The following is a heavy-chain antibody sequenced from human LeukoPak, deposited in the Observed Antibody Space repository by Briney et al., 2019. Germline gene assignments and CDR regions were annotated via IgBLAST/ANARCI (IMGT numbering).Heavy chain of an antibody. D-gene: IGHD5-18*01. J-gene: IGHJ4*02. CDR2: IYSGGTT. CDR3: AKEGTAMASSYFDY. CDR1: GFTVSTNY. V-gene: IGHV3-53*01. Sequence: GGSLRLSCAASGFTVSTNYMNWVRQAPGKGLEWVSVIYSGGTTYYADSVRGRFSISRDTSKNTLYLQMNSLRAEDTAVYYCAKEGTAMASSYFDYWGQGTLITVSS.